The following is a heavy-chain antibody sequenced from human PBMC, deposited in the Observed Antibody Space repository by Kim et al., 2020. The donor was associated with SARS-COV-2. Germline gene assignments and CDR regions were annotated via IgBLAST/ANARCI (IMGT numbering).Heavy chain of an antibody. CDR1: GGSISSSSYY. D-gene: IGHD2-15*01. J-gene: IGHJ4*02. Sequence: SETLSLTCTVSGGSISSSSYYWGWIRQPPGKGLEWIGSIYYSGSTYYNPSLKSRVTISVDTSKNQFSLKLSSVTAADTAVYYCARNLLGYSQEEDFDYWGQGTLVTVSS. CDR3: ARNLLGYSQEEDFDY. CDR2: IYYSGST. V-gene: IGHV4-39*07.